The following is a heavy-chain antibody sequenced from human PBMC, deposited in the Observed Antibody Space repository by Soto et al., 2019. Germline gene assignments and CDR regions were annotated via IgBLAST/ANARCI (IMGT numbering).Heavy chain of an antibody. V-gene: IGHV4-31*11. Sequence: ILSRTWAVSGGSISSGGYYWSWISQHPGKGVEGIGYIYYSGSTYYNPSLKSRVTISVDTAKNQFSLKLSSVTAADTAVYYCARGVYDYDSRGPDYWGQGTLVTIAS. CDR2: IYYSGST. CDR1: GGSISSGGYY. J-gene: IGHJ4*02. D-gene: IGHD3-22*01. CDR3: ARGVYDYDSRGPDY.